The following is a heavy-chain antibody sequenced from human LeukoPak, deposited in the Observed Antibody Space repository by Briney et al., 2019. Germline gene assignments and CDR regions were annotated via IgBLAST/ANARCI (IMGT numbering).Heavy chain of an antibody. CDR3: TTGSATGTGSGY. J-gene: IGHJ4*02. Sequence: GGSLRLSCAASGFTFGDYVMSWVRQAPGKGLEWVGFIRSKPYGGTTEYAASVKGRFIISRDDSKTIAYLQMNSLKSEDTAVYYCTTGSATGTGSGYWGQGTLVTVSS. CDR2: IRSKPYGGTT. V-gene: IGHV3-49*04. CDR1: GFTFGDYV. D-gene: IGHD6-13*01.